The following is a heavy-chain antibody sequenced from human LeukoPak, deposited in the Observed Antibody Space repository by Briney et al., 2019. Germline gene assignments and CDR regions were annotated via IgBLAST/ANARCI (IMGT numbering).Heavy chain of an antibody. CDR3: ARLAAAGSYYFDS. CDR1: GFTFSNYE. D-gene: IGHD6-13*01. CDR2: ISANGNTM. Sequence: SGGSLRLSCAASGFTFSNYELNWVRQAPGKGLEWVSYISANGNTMYYADSVRGRFTISRDNAQDSLYLQLNSLRAEDTAVYYRARLAAAGSYYFDSWGQGTLVTVSS. V-gene: IGHV3-48*03. J-gene: IGHJ4*02.